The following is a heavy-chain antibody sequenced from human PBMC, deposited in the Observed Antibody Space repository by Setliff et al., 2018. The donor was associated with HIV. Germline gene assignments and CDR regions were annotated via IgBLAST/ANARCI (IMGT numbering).Heavy chain of an antibody. D-gene: IGHD2-15*01. CDR2: ISHDGSSK. CDR1: GFAFSSYA. Sequence: LRLSCAASGFAFSSYAVHWVRQAPGKGLEWVALISHDGSSKYYGDSVKGRFTISRDNAKNSLYLQMNSLRAEDTAVYYCARDALFCDGGRCSAFNWLDSWGQGTLVTVSS. V-gene: IGHV3-30*12. CDR3: ARDALFCDGGRCSAFNWLDS. J-gene: IGHJ5*01.